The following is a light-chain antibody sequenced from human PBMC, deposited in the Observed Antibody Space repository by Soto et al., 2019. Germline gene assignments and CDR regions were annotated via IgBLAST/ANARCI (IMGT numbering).Light chain of an antibody. J-gene: IGKJ5*01. CDR3: QQSYSTSSIT. CDR2: AAS. CDR1: QSISSY. V-gene: IGKV1-39*01. Sequence: DIQMTQSPSSLSASVGGRVTIACRASQSISSYLNGYQQKPPKAPTLLIYAASSLQSGVPSRFSGSGSGTDFTLTISSLQPEDFATYYCQQSYSTSSITFGQGTRLEIK.